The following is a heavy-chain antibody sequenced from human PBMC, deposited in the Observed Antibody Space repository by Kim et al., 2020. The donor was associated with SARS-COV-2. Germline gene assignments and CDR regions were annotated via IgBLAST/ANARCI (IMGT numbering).Heavy chain of an antibody. CDR1: GFSLSTSGVG. J-gene: IGHJ5*02. CDR2: IYWDDDK. CDR3: AHSYSDYGDYVGGPNNWFDP. D-gene: IGHD4-17*01. V-gene: IGHV2-5*02. Sequence: SGPTLVNPTQTLTLTCTFSGFSLSTSGVGVGWIRQPPGKALEWLALIYWDDDKRYSPSLKSRLTITKDTSKNQVVLTMTNMDPVDTATYYCAHSYSDYGDYVGGPNNWFDPWGQGTLVTVSS.